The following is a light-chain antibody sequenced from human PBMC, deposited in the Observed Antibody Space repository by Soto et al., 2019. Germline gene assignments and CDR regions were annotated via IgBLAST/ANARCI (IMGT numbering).Light chain of an antibody. V-gene: IGKV3-11*01. Sequence: ESVLAQSPATLSLSPGERATLSFRATQSLDSSLAWFQQKPGQPPRLLIYDVSYRASGIPARFSGSGSGTDFTLTISSLEPEDFAMYYCQQSASSVTFGQGTRLEIK. J-gene: IGKJ5*01. CDR3: QQSASSVT. CDR2: DVS. CDR1: QSLDSS.